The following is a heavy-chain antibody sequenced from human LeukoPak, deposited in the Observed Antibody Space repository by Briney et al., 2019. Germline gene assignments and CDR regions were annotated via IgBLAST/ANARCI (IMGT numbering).Heavy chain of an antibody. CDR1: GVNFSSHM. D-gene: IGHD2-2*01. Sequence: PGGSLRLSCATSGVNFSSHMMSWVRQAPGKGLWCVSNIGQDGTEKNYADSVKGRFTISRDNAKTSLYLQMSSLRAEDTAVYHCARGYCSGTSCFGAFDIWGQGTMVPVSS. J-gene: IGHJ3*02. CDR2: IGQDGTEK. CDR3: ARGYCSGTSCFGAFDI. V-gene: IGHV3-7*01.